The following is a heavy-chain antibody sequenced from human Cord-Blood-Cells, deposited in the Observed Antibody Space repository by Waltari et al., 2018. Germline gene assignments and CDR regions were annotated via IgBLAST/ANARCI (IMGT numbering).Heavy chain of an antibody. V-gene: IGHV4-34*01. D-gene: IGHD4-4*01. J-gene: IGHJ4*02. CDR1: GGSFGGYY. Sequence: QVQLQQWGAGLLKPSETLSLTCAVYGGSFGGYYWSWIRQPPGKGLEWIGEINHSGSTNYNPSLKSRVTISVDTSKNQFSLKLSSVTAADTAVYYCASYSNYDYWGQGTLVTVSS. CDR2: INHSGST. CDR3: ASYSNYDY.